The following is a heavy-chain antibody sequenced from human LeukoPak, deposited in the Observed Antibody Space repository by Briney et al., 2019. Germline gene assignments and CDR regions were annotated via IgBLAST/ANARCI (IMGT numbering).Heavy chain of an antibody. CDR2: IIPIFGTA. V-gene: IGHV1-69*06. CDR1: GGTFSSYA. CDR3: ARYSARGGWYAY. Sequence: SVKVSCKASGGTFSSYAISWVRQAPGQGLEWMGGIIPIFGTANYAQKFQGRVTITADKSTSTAYMELSSLRSEDTAVYYCARYSARGGWYAYWGQGTLVAVSS. D-gene: IGHD6-19*01. J-gene: IGHJ4*02.